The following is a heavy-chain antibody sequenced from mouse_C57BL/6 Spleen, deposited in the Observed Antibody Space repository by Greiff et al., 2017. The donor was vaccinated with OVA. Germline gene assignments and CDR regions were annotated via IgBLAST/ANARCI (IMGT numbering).Heavy chain of an antibody. V-gene: IGHV1-61*01. CDR3: AREEDGSFDY. J-gene: IGHJ2*01. CDR2: IYPSDSET. D-gene: IGHD1-1*01. CDR1: GYTFTSYW. Sequence: QVQLQQPGAELVRPGSSVKLSCKASGYTFTSYWMDWVKQRPGQGLEWIGNIYPSDSETHYNQKFKDKATLTVDKSSSTAYMQLSSLTSEDSAVYYGAREEDGSFDYWGQGTTLTVSS.